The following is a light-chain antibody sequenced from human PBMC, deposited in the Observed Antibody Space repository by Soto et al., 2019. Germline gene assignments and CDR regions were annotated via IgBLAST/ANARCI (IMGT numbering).Light chain of an antibody. V-gene: IGLV2-8*01. CDR2: EVS. CDR1: SGDVGGYNY. Sequence: QSALTQSPSASGSPGQSVTISCTGTSGDVGGYNYVSWYQQHPGKAPQLMIYEVSKRASGVPDRFSGSKSGNTASLTVSGLQAEDEADYYCTSYAGGNNLVFGGGTKVTVL. J-gene: IGLJ2*01. CDR3: TSYAGGNNLV.